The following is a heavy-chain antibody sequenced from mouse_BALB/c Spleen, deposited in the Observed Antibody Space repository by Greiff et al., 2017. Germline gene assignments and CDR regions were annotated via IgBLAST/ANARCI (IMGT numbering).Heavy chain of an antibody. CDR1: GYTFTSYT. J-gene: IGHJ4*01. Sequence: LQESGAELARPGASVKMSCKASGYTFTSYTMHWVKQRPGQGLEWIGYINPSSGYTNYNQKFKDKATLTADKSSSTAYMQLSSLTSEDSAVYYCALYDYGGGYYYAMDYWGQGTSVTVSS. V-gene: IGHV1-4*01. D-gene: IGHD2-4*01. CDR2: INPSSGYT. CDR3: ALYDYGGGYYYAMDY.